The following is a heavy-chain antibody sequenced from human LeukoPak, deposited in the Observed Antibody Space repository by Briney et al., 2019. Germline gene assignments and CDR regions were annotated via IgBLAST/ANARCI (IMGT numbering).Heavy chain of an antibody. V-gene: IGHV1-2*02. J-gene: IGHJ4*02. D-gene: IGHD3-10*01. Sequence: ASVEVSCKASGYTFTGYYMHWVRQAPGQGLEWMGWINPNSGGTNYAQKFQGRVTMTRDTSISTAYMELSRLRSDDTAVYYCARSDTTMVRGVITPLGYWGQGTLVTVSS. CDR3: ARSDTTMVRGVITPLGY. CDR1: GYTFTGYY. CDR2: INPNSGGT.